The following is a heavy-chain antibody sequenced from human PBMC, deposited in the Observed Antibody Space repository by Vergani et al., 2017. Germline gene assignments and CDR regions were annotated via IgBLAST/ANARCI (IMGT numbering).Heavy chain of an antibody. CDR1: GFTFSSYG. J-gene: IGHJ5*02. CDR3: AKDISGATYGWFDP. Sequence: QVQLVESGGGVVQPGRSLRLSCAASGFTFSSYGMHWVRQAPGKGLEWVAVISYDGSNKYYADSVKGRFTISRDNAKNSLYLQMNSLRAEDTALYYCAKDISGATYGWFDPWGQGTLVTVSS. D-gene: IGHD1-26*01. V-gene: IGHV3-30*18. CDR2: ISYDGSNK.